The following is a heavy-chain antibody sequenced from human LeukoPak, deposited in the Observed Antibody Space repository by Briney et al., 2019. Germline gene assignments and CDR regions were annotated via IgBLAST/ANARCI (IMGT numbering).Heavy chain of an antibody. CDR2: ISGSGVST. D-gene: IGHD6-13*01. V-gene: IGHV3-23*01. J-gene: IGHJ5*02. Sequence: GGSLRLSCAASGFTFSSYAMSWVRQAPGKGLEWVSAISGSGVSTYYADSVKGRFTISRDSAKNSLYLQMNSLRAEDTAVYYCARDANSSSWYGVEAFDPWGQGALVTVSS. CDR3: ARDANSSSWYGVEAFDP. CDR1: GFTFSSYA.